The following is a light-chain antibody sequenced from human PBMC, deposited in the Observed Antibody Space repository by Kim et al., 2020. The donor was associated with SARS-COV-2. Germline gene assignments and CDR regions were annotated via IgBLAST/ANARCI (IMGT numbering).Light chain of an antibody. CDR3: KQYETYWT. CDR1: QSVDGW. CDR2: QAS. V-gene: IGKV1-5*03. Sequence: DIQMTQSPSTLSAFVGDRVTITCRASQSVDGWLAWYQQKPGKAPRLLIYQASKLASGVPVRFSGSGSGTDSTLTVSNLQPDDSAVYYCKQYETYWTFGPGTKVDIK. J-gene: IGKJ1*01.